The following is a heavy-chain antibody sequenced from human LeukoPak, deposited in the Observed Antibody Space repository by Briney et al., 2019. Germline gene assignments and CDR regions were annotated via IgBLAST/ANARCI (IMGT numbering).Heavy chain of an antibody. D-gene: IGHD1-1*01. CDR1: GYAFTNYG. CDR3: ARRHLIGNGYFDH. J-gene: IGHJ4*02. V-gene: IGHV1-18*01. Sequence: ASVKVSCKASGYAFTNYGVGWLRLAPGQGLQWLGWISTFNGNTNYAQIVQDRVTMTTDTSTNTAYLELRSLRSDVTAVYYCARRHLIGNGYFDHWGQGTLVTVSS. CDR2: ISTFNGNT.